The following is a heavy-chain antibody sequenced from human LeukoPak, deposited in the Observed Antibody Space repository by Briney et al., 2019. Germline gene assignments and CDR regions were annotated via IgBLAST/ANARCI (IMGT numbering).Heavy chain of an antibody. Sequence: PSETLSLTCTVSGGSISSSSYYWGWIRQPPGKGLEWIGSIYYSGSTYYNPSLKSRVTISVDTSKNQFSLKLSSVTAADTAVYYCARVMGPVRGDGDAFDIWGQGTMVTVSS. CDR3: ARVMGPVRGDGDAFDI. CDR2: IYYSGST. CDR1: GGSISSSSYY. J-gene: IGHJ3*02. V-gene: IGHV4-39*07. D-gene: IGHD3-10*01.